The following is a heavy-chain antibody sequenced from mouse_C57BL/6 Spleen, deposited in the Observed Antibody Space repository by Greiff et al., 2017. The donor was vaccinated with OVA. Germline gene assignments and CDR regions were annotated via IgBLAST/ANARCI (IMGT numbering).Heavy chain of an antibody. CDR1: GYTFTSYW. CDR2: INPSNGGT. CDR3: AIVTTVVADCDD. J-gene: IGHJ2*01. V-gene: IGHV1-53*01. D-gene: IGHD1-1*01. Sequence: QVQLQQSGTELVKPGASVKLSCKASGYTFTSYWMHWVKQRPGQGLEWIGNINPSNGGTNYNEKFKSKATLTVDKSSSTAYMQLSSLTSEDSAVYYCAIVTTVVADCDDWGQGTTLTVSS.